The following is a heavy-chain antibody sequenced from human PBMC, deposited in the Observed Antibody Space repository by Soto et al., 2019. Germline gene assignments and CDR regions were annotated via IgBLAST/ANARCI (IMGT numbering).Heavy chain of an antibody. CDR1: GFTFDDYA. D-gene: IGHD1-1*01. V-gene: IGHV3-9*01. J-gene: IGHJ3*02. CDR3: AKDLDEYNWNDDAFDI. CDR2: ISWNSGSI. Sequence: GGSLRLSCAASGFTFDDYAMHWVRQAPGKGLEWVSGISWNSGSIGYADSVKGRFTISRDNAKNSLYLQMNSLRAEDTALYYCAKDLDEYNWNDDAFDIWGQGTMVTVSS.